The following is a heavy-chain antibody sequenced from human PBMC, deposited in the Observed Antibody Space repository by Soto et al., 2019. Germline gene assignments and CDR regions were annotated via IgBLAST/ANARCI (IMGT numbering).Heavy chain of an antibody. J-gene: IGHJ4*02. CDR2: ISYHGVNK. CDR3: ARDGVSGRGFDS. V-gene: IGHV3-30-3*01. D-gene: IGHD2-8*01. CDR1: GFTFSSSA. Sequence: QVQLVESGGGVVQPGRSLRLSCAASGFTFSSSAMHWVRQAPGKGLEWVAVISYHGVNKFYAASVKGRFTISRDTSKNTLYLQMNTLRPEDTAVYYCARDGVSGRGFDSWGQGTLVTVSS.